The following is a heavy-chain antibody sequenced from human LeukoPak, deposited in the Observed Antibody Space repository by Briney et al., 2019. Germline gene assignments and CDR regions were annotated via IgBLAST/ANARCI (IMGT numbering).Heavy chain of an antibody. J-gene: IGHJ3*02. D-gene: IGHD1-20*01. Sequence: PSETLSPTCTVSGGSISSYYWSWIRQPPGKGLEWIGYIYYSGSTNYNPSLKSRVTISVDTSKNQFSLKLSSVTAADTAVYYCARDRPHITGTPRAFDIWGQGTMVTVSS. CDR2: IYYSGST. CDR3: ARDRPHITGTPRAFDI. CDR1: GGSISSYY. V-gene: IGHV4-59*01.